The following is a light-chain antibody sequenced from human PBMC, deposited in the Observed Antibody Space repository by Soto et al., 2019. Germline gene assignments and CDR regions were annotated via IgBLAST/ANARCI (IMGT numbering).Light chain of an antibody. J-gene: IGLJ1*01. CDR1: SSDVGAYDF. CDR3: SSYTSSSTRV. Sequence: QSSPTQPAPGSGSPGQSNTISCTGTSSDVGAYDFVSWYQQHPDKAPKLMIYEVSNRPSGVSNRFSGSKSVNTATLTISGLQAEDEADYYCSSYTSSSTRVFGTGTKVTVL. CDR2: EVS. V-gene: IGLV2-14*03.